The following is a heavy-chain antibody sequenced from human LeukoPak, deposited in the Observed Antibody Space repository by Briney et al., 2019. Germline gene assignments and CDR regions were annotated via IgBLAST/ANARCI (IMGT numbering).Heavy chain of an antibody. CDR1: GFTFSNYA. CDR2: ITGSGGNT. J-gene: IGHJ4*02. CDR3: AKWGDYDVLTGYYVSDY. Sequence: PGASLRLSCAASGFTFSNYAMSWVRQAPGKGLEWVSAITGSGGNTYCADSVKGRFTISRDNSKNTLYLQMNSLRAEDTAVYYCAKWGDYDVLTGYYVSDYWGQGTLVTVSS. V-gene: IGHV3-23*01. D-gene: IGHD3-9*01.